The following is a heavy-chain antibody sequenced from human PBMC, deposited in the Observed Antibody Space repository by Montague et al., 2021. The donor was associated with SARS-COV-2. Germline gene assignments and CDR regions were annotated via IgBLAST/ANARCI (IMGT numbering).Heavy chain of an antibody. CDR3: ARAGTYYDILTGYAELGYFDY. CDR1: GFTFSSYS. CDR2: ISSSSSYI. V-gene: IGHV3-21*01. D-gene: IGHD3-9*01. J-gene: IGHJ4*02. Sequence: SLRLSCAASGFTFSSYSMNWVRQAPGKGLEWVSSISSSSSYIYYADSVKGRFTISRDNAKNSLYLQMNSLRAEDTAVYYCARAGTYYDILTGYAELGYFDYGGQGTLGTVSS.